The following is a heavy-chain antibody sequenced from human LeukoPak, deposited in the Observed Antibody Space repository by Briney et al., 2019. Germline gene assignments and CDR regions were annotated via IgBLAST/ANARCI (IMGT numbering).Heavy chain of an antibody. Sequence: SETLSLTCTVSGGSISSYYWSWIRQPPGKGLEWIGYIYYSGSTNYNPSLKSQVTISVDTSKNQFSLKLSSVTAADTAVYYCARDRVAGPFDYWGQGTLVTVSS. D-gene: IGHD6-19*01. CDR3: ARDRVAGPFDY. CDR1: GGSISSYY. V-gene: IGHV4-59*01. J-gene: IGHJ4*02. CDR2: IYYSGST.